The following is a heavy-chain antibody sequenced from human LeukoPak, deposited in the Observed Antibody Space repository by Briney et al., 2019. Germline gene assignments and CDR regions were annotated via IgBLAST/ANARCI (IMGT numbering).Heavy chain of an antibody. J-gene: IGHJ4*02. CDR2: ISYDGSDK. CDR3: AKDQYDTWSRRGNFDS. D-gene: IGHD3-3*01. CDR1: GFSFSGYG. V-gene: IGHV3-30*18. Sequence: GSLRLSCAASGFSFSGYGMHWVRQAPGKGLEWVAVISYDGSDKRYGDSVKGRFTISRDNSKNTLYLQMNSLRAEDTAVYYCAKDQYDTWSRRGNFDSWGQGTLVIVSS.